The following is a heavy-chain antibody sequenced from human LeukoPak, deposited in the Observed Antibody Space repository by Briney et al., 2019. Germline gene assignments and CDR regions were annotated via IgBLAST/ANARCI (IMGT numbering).Heavy chain of an antibody. CDR1: GGSISSGGYS. V-gene: IGHV4-30-2*01. CDR3: ARQGAVVGGTGRFYDY. J-gene: IGHJ4*02. D-gene: IGHD1-26*01. Sequence: SETLSLTCAVSGGSISSGGYSWSWIRQPPGKGLEWIGYIYHSGSTNYNPSLKSRVTISVDKSKNQFSLKLSSVTAADTAVYYCARQGAVVGGTGRFYDYWGQGTLVTVSS. CDR2: IYHSGST.